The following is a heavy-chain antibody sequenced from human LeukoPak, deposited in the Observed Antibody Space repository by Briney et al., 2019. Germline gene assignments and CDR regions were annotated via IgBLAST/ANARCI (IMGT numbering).Heavy chain of an antibody. CDR3: ARTCSSSSCYMVH. CDR1: GYTFANFG. Sequence: ASVKVSCKASGYTFANFGITWVRQAPGQGLEWMGWISVYNGNTNYAQNLQGRVSLTTDTSTSTAYMELRSLRSDDTALYYCARTCSSSSCYMVHWGQGTLVTVSS. D-gene: IGHD2-2*02. CDR2: ISVYNGNT. V-gene: IGHV1-18*01. J-gene: IGHJ4*02.